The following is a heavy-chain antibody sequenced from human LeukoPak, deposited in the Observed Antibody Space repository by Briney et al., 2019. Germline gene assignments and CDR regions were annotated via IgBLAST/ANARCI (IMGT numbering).Heavy chain of an antibody. CDR1: GFTFSSYG. D-gene: IGHD3-22*01. V-gene: IGHV3-33*06. Sequence: GGSLRLSCAASGFTFSSYGMHWVRQAPGKGLEWVAVIWYDGSNKYYADSVKGRFTISRDNSKNTLYLQMNSLRAEDTAVYYCAKRGPYYYDSSGYYIDYWGQGTLVTVSS. CDR3: AKRGPYYYDSSGYYIDY. CDR2: IWYDGSNK. J-gene: IGHJ4*02.